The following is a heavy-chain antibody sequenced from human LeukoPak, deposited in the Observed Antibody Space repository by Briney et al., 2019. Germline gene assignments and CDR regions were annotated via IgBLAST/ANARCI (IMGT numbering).Heavy chain of an antibody. D-gene: IGHD1-26*01. CDR2: INQGGSDK. Sequence: GGSLRLSCEDSEFTFSSYWMSWVRQAPGKGLEWVANINQGGSDKYYVDSVKGRFTISRDNSKNTLYPQMNSLRAEDTAVYYCARAKWELLLRLTFDYWGQGTLVTVSS. CDR3: ARAKWELLLRLTFDY. CDR1: EFTFSSYW. J-gene: IGHJ4*02. V-gene: IGHV3-7*01.